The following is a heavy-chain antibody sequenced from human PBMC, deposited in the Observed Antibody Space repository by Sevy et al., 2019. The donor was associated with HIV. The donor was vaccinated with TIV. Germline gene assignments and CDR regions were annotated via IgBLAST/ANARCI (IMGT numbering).Heavy chain of an antibody. D-gene: IGHD6-13*01. V-gene: IGHV3-30*02. J-gene: IGHJ4*01. Sequence: GGSLRLSCAASGFTFNYYGVHWVRQAPGKGLEWVAFIGFDGSDKNYADSVKGRFTFSRDNSQNTMYMQMNSLRPDDTAVYYCAKNTAAAGVGGFDYWGHGTLVTVSS. CDR1: GFTFNYYG. CDR2: IGFDGSDK. CDR3: AKNTAAAGVGGFDY.